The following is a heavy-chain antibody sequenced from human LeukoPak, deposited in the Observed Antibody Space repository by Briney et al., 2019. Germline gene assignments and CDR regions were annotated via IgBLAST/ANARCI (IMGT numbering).Heavy chain of an antibody. V-gene: IGHV1-2*06. CDR3: AREESTAMVQLQH. CDR2: INPNSGGT. Sequence: ASVKVSCKASGYTLTDYYMHWVRQAPGQGLEWMGRINPNSGGTNYAQKFQGRVTMTRDTSISTVYMELSRLRSEDTAVYYCAREESTAMVQLQHWGQGTLVTVSS. J-gene: IGHJ1*01. CDR1: GYTLTDYY. D-gene: IGHD5-18*01.